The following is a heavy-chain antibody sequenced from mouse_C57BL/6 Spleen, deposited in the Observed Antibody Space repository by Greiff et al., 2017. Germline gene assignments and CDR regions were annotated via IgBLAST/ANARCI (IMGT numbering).Heavy chain of an antibody. CDR1: GFSLTSYG. CDR2: IWSDGST. D-gene: IGHD1-1*01. V-gene: IGHV2-6-1*01. CDR3: ARHKDGSSYDAWFAY. Sequence: QVQLQQSGPGLVAPSQSLSITCTVSGFSLTSYGVHWVRQPPGKGLEWLVVIWSDGSTTYNSALKSRLSISKDNSKSQVFLKMNSLQTDDTAMYYCARHKDGSSYDAWFAYWGQGTLVTVSA. J-gene: IGHJ3*01.